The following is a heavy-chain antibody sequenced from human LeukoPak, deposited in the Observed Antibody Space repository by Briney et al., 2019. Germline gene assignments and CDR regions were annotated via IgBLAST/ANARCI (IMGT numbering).Heavy chain of an antibody. Sequence: ASVKVSCKASGYTFTSYDINWVRQATGQGLEWMGWMNPSSGNTGYAQKFQGRVTMTRNTSISTAYMELSSLRSEDTAVYYCAREWNYHNDAFDIWGQGTMVTVSS. J-gene: IGHJ3*02. CDR2: MNPSSGNT. V-gene: IGHV1-8*01. CDR1: GYTFTSYD. D-gene: IGHD1-7*01. CDR3: AREWNYHNDAFDI.